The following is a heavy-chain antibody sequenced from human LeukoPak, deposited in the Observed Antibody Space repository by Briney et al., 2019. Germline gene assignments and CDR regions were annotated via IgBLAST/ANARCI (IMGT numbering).Heavy chain of an antibody. J-gene: IGHJ4*02. CDR3: VRDGGYCSTTSCYAGDNFDL. Sequence: AGGSLRLSCAASGCTFSSYTMNWVRQAPGKGLEWVSSISSSGNYIYYADSVKGRFTISRDNAKKSLYLQMNSLRAEDTGLYYCVRDGGYCSTTSCYAGDNFDLWGQGTLVTVSS. V-gene: IGHV3-21*01. CDR1: GCTFSSYT. CDR2: ISSSGNYI. D-gene: IGHD2-2*01.